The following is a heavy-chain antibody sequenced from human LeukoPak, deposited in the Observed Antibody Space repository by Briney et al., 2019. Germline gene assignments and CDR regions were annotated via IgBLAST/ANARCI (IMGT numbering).Heavy chain of an antibody. J-gene: IGHJ6*02. CDR1: GFTFSSHG. Sequence: GRSLRLSCAASGFTFSSHGMHWVRQAPGKGLEWVAVISHDGSNKDYSDSVKGRFTISRDNSRSTLYLHMNSLRVEDTAVYYCANDYSNYYSYGMDVWGQGTTVTVSS. CDR2: ISHDGSNK. D-gene: IGHD4-11*01. V-gene: IGHV3-30*18. CDR3: ANDYSNYYSYGMDV.